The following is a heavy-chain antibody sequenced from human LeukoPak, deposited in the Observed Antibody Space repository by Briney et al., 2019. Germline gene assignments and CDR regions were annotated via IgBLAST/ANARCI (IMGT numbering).Heavy chain of an antibody. CDR1: GGSISSYY. D-gene: IGHD5-12*01. J-gene: IGHJ3*02. CDR3: ARVGATRSAFDI. Sequence: SETLSLTCTVSGGSISSYYWSWIRQPPGKGLEWIGYIYYSGSTNYNPSLKSRVTISVDKSKNQFSLKLSSVTAADTAVYYCARVGATRSAFDIWGQGTMVTVSS. CDR2: IYYSGST. V-gene: IGHV4-59*12.